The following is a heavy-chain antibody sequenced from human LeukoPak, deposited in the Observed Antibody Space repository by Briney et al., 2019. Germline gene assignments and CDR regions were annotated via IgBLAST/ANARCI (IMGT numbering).Heavy chain of an antibody. J-gene: IGHJ4*02. Sequence: ASVKVSCKASGGTFSSYAISWVRQAPGQGLEWMGGIIPIFGTANYAQKFQGRVTITADESTSTAYMELSSLRSEDTAVYYCARGSMTTVTTGDWDYWGQGTLVTVSS. CDR2: IIPIFGTA. D-gene: IGHD4-17*01. V-gene: IGHV1-69*13. CDR3: ARGSMTTVTTGDWDY. CDR1: GGTFSSYA.